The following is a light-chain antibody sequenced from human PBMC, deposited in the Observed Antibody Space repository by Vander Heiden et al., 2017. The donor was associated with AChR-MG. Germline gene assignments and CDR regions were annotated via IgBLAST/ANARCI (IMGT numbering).Light chain of an antibody. Sequence: SYELTQPLSMSVAPGPTARIHWGGNNIGSKNGHWYQQKPGQAPVLVIYRDSNRPSGIPERFSGSNSGNTATLTISRAQAGDEADYYCQVWDSSTGVFGGGTKLTVL. V-gene: IGLV3-9*01. J-gene: IGLJ3*02. CDR1: NIGSKN. CDR2: RDS. CDR3: QVWDSSTGV.